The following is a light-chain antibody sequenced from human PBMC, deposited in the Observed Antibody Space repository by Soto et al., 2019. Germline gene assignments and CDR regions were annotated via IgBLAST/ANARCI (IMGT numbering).Light chain of an antibody. CDR1: QSISSW. Sequence: DIQMTQSPSTLSASVGDRVTITCRASQSISSWLAWYQQKPGKAPKLLIYDASSLESGVPSRFSGSGSGTEFTLTISSLQPDDFATYYCQQYNSYSPWTVGQGTKVESK. CDR3: QQYNSYSPWT. CDR2: DAS. V-gene: IGKV1-5*01. J-gene: IGKJ1*01.